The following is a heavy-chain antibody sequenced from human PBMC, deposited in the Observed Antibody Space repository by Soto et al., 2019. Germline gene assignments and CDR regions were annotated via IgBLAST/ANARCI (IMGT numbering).Heavy chain of an antibody. D-gene: IGHD2-15*01. CDR1: GFTFSSYA. Sequence: QVQLVESGGGVVQPGRSLRLSCAASGFTFSSYAMHWVRQAPGKGLEWVAVISYDGSNKYYADSVKGRFTISRDNSKNTLYLQMNSLRAEDTAVYYCARSRAPYYGGNCVGGYWGQGTLVTVSS. CDR3: ARSRAPYYGGNCVGGY. CDR2: ISYDGSNK. J-gene: IGHJ4*02. V-gene: IGHV3-30-3*01.